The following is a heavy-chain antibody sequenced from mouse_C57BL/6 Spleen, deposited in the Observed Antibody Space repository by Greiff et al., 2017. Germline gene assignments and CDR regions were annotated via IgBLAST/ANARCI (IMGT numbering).Heavy chain of an antibody. V-gene: IGHV1-52*01. J-gene: IGHJ2*01. Sequence: QVQLKQPGAELVRPGSSVKLSCKASGYTFTSYWMHWVKQRPIQGLEWIGNIDPSDSETHYNQKFKDKATLTVDKSSSTAYMQLSSLTSEDSAVYYCARDITTVVADYFDYWGQGTTLTVAS. CDR1: GYTFTSYW. CDR2: IDPSDSET. CDR3: ARDITTVVADYFDY. D-gene: IGHD1-1*01.